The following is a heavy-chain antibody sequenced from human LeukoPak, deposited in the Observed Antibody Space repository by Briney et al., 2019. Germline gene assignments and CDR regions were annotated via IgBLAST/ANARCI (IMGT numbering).Heavy chain of an antibody. Sequence: SETLSLTCTVSGGSISSYYWSWTRQPAGKGLEWIGRIYTSGSTNYNPSLKSRVTMSVDTSKNQFSLKLSSVTAADTAVYYCARAAYCGGDCYSFDYWGQGTLVTVSS. CDR2: IYTSGST. D-gene: IGHD2-21*02. V-gene: IGHV4-4*07. J-gene: IGHJ4*02. CDR3: ARAAYCGGDCYSFDY. CDR1: GGSISSYY.